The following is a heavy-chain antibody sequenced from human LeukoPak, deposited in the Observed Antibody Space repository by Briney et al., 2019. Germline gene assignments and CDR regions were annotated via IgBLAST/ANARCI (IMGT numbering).Heavy chain of an antibody. D-gene: IGHD6-19*01. V-gene: IGHV4-31*03. Sequence: SQTLSLTCTVSGGSIGSGGYYWSWIRQHPGKGLEFIGYIFYSGTTYYNPSLKSRVTIFVDTSNNQFSLKLSSVTAADTAVYYCARRGSTTGWSYDFWGQGTPVTVST. CDR2: IFYSGTT. CDR3: ARRGSTTGWSYDF. CDR1: GGSIGSGGYY. J-gene: IGHJ4*02.